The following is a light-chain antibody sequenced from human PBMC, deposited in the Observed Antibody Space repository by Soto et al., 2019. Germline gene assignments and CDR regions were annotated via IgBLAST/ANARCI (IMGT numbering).Light chain of an antibody. J-gene: IGKJ1*01. V-gene: IGKV3-20*01. CDR2: GAS. Sequence: EIVLTQSPGTLSLSPGERSTLSFSSSQSVSSSYLAWYQQNRGQAPRLLIYGASSRATGIPDRFSGSGSGTDFTLTISRLEPEDFAVYYCQQYGSLPETFGQGTKVDIK. CDR1: QSVSSSY. CDR3: QQYGSLPET.